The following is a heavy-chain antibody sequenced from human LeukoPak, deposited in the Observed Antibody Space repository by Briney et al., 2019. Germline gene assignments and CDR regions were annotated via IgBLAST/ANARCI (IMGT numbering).Heavy chain of an antibody. CDR1: GFTFSSYG. CDR2: ISYDGSNK. CDR3: AKGYAVNYYGSGSYSEYFQH. V-gene: IGHV3-30*18. J-gene: IGHJ1*01. Sequence: GRSLRLSCAASGFTFSSYGMHWVRQAPGKGLEWVAVISYDGSNKYYADSVRGRFTISRDNSKNTLYLQMNSLRAEDTAVYYCAKGYAVNYYGSGSYSEYFQHWGQGTLATVSS. D-gene: IGHD3-10*01.